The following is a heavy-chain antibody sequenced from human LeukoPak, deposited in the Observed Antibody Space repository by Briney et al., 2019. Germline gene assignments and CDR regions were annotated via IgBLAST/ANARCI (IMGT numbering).Heavy chain of an antibody. V-gene: IGHV4-59*08. J-gene: IGHJ4*02. CDR2: IYYSGST. D-gene: IGHD3-22*01. Sequence: PSETLSLTCTVSGGSISSHYWSWIRQPPGKGLEWIGYIYYSGSTNYNPSLKSRVTISVDTSKNQFSLKLSSVTAADTAVYYCARRQYYDSSGYWYYFDSWGQGTLVTVSS. CDR3: ARRQYYDSSGYWYYFDS. CDR1: GGSISSHY.